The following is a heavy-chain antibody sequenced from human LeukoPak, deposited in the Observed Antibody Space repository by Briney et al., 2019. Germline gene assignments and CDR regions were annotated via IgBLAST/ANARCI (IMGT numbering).Heavy chain of an antibody. J-gene: IGHJ4*02. CDR2: INPNSGGT. CDR3: ARHPYSGSYHFDY. V-gene: IGHV1-2*02. Sequence: ASVKVSCQSSGYIFTGYYMHWVRQAPGQGLEGMGWINPNSGGTNSAQKFQGRVTMTRDTSISTAYMELSRLTSDDTAVYYCARHPYSGSYHFDYWGQGTLVTVSS. CDR1: GYIFTGYY. D-gene: IGHD1-26*01.